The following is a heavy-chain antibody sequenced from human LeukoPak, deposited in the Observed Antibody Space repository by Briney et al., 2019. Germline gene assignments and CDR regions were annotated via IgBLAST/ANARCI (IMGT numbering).Heavy chain of an antibody. Sequence: QPGGSLRLSCAASGFTFSSYAMSWVRQAPGKGLEWVSAISGSGGSTYYADSVKGRFTISRDNSKNTLYLQMNSLRAEDTAAYYCAKVESSSWYLSWDSARDYYGMDVWGQGTTVTVSS. V-gene: IGHV3-23*01. CDR1: GFTFSSYA. CDR2: ISGSGGST. J-gene: IGHJ6*02. D-gene: IGHD6-13*01. CDR3: AKVESSSWYLSWDSARDYYGMDV.